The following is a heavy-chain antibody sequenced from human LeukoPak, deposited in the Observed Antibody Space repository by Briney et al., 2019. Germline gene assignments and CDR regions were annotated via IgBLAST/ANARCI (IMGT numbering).Heavy chain of an antibody. CDR3: ARVSSGWYPWFDY. V-gene: IGHV4-30-4*01. Sequence: SQTLSLTCTVSGGSISSGDYYCRWIRQPPGKGLEWIGYIYYSGSTYYNPSLKSRFTISVDTSKNQFSLKLSSVTAADTAVYYCARVSSGWYPWFDYWGQGTLVTVSS. CDR2: IYYSGST. J-gene: IGHJ4*02. CDR1: GGSISSGDYY. D-gene: IGHD6-19*01.